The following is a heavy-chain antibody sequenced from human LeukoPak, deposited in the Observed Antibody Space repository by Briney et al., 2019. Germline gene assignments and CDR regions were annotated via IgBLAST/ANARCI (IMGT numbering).Heavy chain of an antibody. CDR1: GYTFTSYD. V-gene: IGHV1-8*03. D-gene: IGHD3-10*01. Sequence: ASVKVSCKASGYTFTSYDINWVRQATGQGLEWMGWMNPNSGNTGYAQKFQGRVTITRNTSISTAYMELSSLRSEDTAVYYCARVKGRYYGSGSYSGLGYWGQGTLVTVSS. CDR2: MNPNSGNT. J-gene: IGHJ4*02. CDR3: ARVKGRYYGSGSYSGLGY.